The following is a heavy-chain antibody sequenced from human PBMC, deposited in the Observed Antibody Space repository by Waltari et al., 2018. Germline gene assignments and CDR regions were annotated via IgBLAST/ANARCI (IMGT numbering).Heavy chain of an antibody. J-gene: IGHJ5*02. V-gene: IGHV3-21*01. CDR2: ITDGGTYI. CDR1: GFNFSSYS. Sequence: DVHLVESGGGLVKPGGSLNIPCAASGFNFSSYSMNWVRQAPGKGLEWVSSITDGGTYIYYADSVKGRFTISRDNAKKSLYLQMNSLRLEDSGVYYCASGFWFAPWGLGTLVSVSS. D-gene: IGHD5-12*01. CDR3: ASGFWFAP.